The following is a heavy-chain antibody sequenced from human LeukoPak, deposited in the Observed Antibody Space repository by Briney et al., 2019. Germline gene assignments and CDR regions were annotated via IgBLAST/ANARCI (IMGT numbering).Heavy chain of an antibody. V-gene: IGHV4-34*01. CDR2: INHSGST. J-gene: IGHJ6*02. CDR3: ASASLSSSGYYYGNYYYGMDV. Sequence: PSETLSLTCAVYGGSFSGYYWSWLRQPPGKGLEWFGEINHSGSTNYNPSLKSRVTISVDTSKNQFSLKLSSVTAADTAVYYCASASLSSSGYYYGNYYYGMDVWGQGTTVTVSS. CDR1: GGSFSGYY. D-gene: IGHD3-22*01.